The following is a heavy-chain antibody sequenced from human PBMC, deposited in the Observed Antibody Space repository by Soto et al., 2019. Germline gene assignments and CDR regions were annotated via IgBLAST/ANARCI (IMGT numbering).Heavy chain of an antibody. D-gene: IGHD2-15*01. Sequence: GGSLRLSCAASGFTFSSYGMHWVRQAPGKGLEWVAVISYDGSNKYYADSVKGRFTIPRDNSKNTLYLQMNSLRAEDTAVYYCAKGYSATRLYHYGMDVWGQGTTVTVSS. J-gene: IGHJ6*02. CDR3: AKGYSATRLYHYGMDV. CDR2: ISYDGSNK. CDR1: GFTFSSYG. V-gene: IGHV3-30*18.